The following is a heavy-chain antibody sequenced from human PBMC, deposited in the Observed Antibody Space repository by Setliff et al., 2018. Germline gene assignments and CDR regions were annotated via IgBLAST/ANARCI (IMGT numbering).Heavy chain of an antibody. J-gene: IGHJ3*01. V-gene: IGHV4-38-2*02. Sequence: KPSETLSLTCAVSGSAISSGHYWGWIRQPPGKGLEWIGSFRPSGKTYYNPSLNSRVTISVDTSKKQFSLKVTSVTAADTAVYYCVRDAGDGYGVDAYAGGGFDFWGQGTMVTVS. D-gene: IGHD4-17*01. CDR1: GSAISSGHY. CDR3: VRDAGDGYGVDAYAGGGFDF. CDR2: FRPSGKT.